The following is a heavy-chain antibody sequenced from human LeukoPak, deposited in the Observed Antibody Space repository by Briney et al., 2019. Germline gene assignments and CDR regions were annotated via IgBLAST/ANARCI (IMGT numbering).Heavy chain of an antibody. Sequence: GGSLRLSCVASGFSFSNFWMSWVRQAPGKGLEWVANIKQDGSEKYYVDSVKGRFTISRDNAKNSLYLQMNSLRAEDTAVYYCAELGITMIGGVWGKGTTVTISS. V-gene: IGHV3-7*01. D-gene: IGHD3-10*02. CDR3: AELGITMIGGV. CDR1: GFSFSNFW. J-gene: IGHJ6*04. CDR2: IKQDGSEK.